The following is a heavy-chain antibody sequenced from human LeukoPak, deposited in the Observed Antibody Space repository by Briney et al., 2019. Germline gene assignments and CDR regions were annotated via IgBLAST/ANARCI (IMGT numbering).Heavy chain of an antibody. Sequence: GGSLRLSCAASGFTFSSYNMNWVRQAPGKGLEWVSSISSTSSNIYYADSLKGRFTISRDNAKQSLYLQMNSLRAEDTAVYYCAKGPRDGSITIWFDSWGQGTLVTVSS. CDR1: GFTFSSYN. CDR3: AKGPRDGSITIWFDS. J-gene: IGHJ5*01. D-gene: IGHD2-15*01. V-gene: IGHV3-21*04. CDR2: ISSTSSNI.